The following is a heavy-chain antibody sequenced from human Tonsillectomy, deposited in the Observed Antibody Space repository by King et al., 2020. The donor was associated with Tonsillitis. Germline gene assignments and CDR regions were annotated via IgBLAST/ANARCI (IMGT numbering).Heavy chain of an antibody. CDR1: GFTFSSYA. Sequence: VQLVESGGGLVQPGGSLRPSCAASGFTFSSYAMSWVRQAPGKGLEWVSAISGSGGSTYYADSVKGRFTISRDNSKNTLYLQMNSLRAEDTAVYYCAKEIVGATTWYYGMDVWGQGTTVTVSS. CDR3: AKEIVGATTWYYGMDV. CDR2: ISGSGGST. V-gene: IGHV3-23*04. J-gene: IGHJ6*02. D-gene: IGHD1-26*01.